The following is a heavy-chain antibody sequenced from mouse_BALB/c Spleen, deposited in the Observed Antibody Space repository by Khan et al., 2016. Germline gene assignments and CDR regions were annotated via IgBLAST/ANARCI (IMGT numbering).Heavy chain of an antibody. CDR3: ARRGTGYYFDY. Sequence: DLVKPGASVKLSCKASGYTFTSYWINWIKQRPGQGLEWIGRIAPGSGSTYYKEMFKGKATLTVDTSSSKAYIQLSSLSSEDSAVYFCARRGTGYYFDYWGHGTTLTVSS. D-gene: IGHD4-1*01. V-gene: IGHV1S41*01. CDR2: IAPGSGST. CDR1: GYTFTSYW. J-gene: IGHJ2*01.